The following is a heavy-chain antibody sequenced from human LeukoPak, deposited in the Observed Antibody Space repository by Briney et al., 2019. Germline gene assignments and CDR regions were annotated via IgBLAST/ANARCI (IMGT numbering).Heavy chain of an antibody. CDR2: IKTDGSKT. CDR1: GFTFSSYW. V-gene: IGHV3-74*01. D-gene: IGHD4-11*01. CDR3: AREGYGNAFDI. Sequence: GGSLRLSCAAPGFTFSSYWMHWVRQARGKGPVWVSRIKTDGSKTNYADSVKGRFTISRDNAKNMLYLQMNSLRAEDTAVYYCAREGYGNAFDIWGQGTMVTVSS. J-gene: IGHJ3*02.